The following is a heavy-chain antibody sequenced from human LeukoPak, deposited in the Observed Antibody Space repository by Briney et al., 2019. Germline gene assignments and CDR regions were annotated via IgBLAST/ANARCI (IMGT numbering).Heavy chain of an antibody. J-gene: IGHJ4*02. V-gene: IGHV4-59*01. CDR1: GGSISSYY. CDR3: ARGDKAAFPFDY. Sequence: SETLSLTCTVSGGSISSYYWSWIRQPPGKGLEWIGYIYYSGSTNYNPSLKSRVTISVDTSKNQFSLKLSSVTAADTAVYYCARGDKAAFPFDYWGQGTLVTVSS. D-gene: IGHD6-13*01. CDR2: IYYSGST.